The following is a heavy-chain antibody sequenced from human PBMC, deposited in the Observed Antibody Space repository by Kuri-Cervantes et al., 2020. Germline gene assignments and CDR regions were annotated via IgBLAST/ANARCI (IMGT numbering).Heavy chain of an antibody. Sequence: SETLSLTCSVSGGSPTSNTSYWGWIRQPPGKGLDWIGTFFSSGSTNSNPSLKSRVTISVDTSKNQFSLRLTSVTAADTAVYYCARGRGYSSSSDYYYYMDVWGKGTTVTVSS. J-gene: IGHJ6*03. V-gene: IGHV4-39*07. D-gene: IGHD6-13*01. CDR1: GGSPTSNTSY. CDR3: ARGRGYSSSSDYYYYMDV. CDR2: FFSSGST.